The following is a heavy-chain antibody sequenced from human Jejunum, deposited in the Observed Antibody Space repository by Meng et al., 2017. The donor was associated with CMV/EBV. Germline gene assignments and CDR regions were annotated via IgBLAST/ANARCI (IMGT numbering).Heavy chain of an antibody. Sequence: SSAAPSFTFRTYAKGWVRQTPVKGLDCVSGISASGGSTYSADSVKARFTISRDNINNILYLQMHSLRADDTAVYYCARGAPWPDYDYWGQGTLVTVSS. CDR2: ISASGGST. D-gene: IGHD5-12*01. CDR1: SFTFRTYA. CDR3: ARGAPWPDYDY. J-gene: IGHJ4*02. V-gene: IGHV3-23*01.